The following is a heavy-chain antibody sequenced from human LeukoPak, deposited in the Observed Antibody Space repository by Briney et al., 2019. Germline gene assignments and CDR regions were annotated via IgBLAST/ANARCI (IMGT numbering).Heavy chain of an antibody. Sequence: PSETLSLTCAVYGGSFSGYYWSWIRQPPGRGLEWIGEINHSGSTNYNPSLKSRVTISVDTSKNQFSLKLSSVTAADTAVYYCAGHLRYFDYWGQGTLVTVSS. CDR1: GGSFSGYY. J-gene: IGHJ4*02. CDR3: AGHLRYFDY. V-gene: IGHV4-34*01. CDR2: INHSGST.